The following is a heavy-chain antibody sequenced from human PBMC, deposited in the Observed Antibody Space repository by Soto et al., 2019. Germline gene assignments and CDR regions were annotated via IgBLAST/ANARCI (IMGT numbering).Heavy chain of an antibody. V-gene: IGHV4-34*01. CDR1: GESFSGHI. CDR3: ARGLITGSHYSGGWYYFDS. CDR2: INHNGSA. Sequence: QVQLQQSGAGLLKPSETLSLTCAVYGESFSGHIWTWIRQTPGKGLQWIGQINHNGSASYNPSLKSRVTISVHTSNSQFSLELSSVTAADTAVYYCARGLITGSHYSGGWYYFDSWGQGTQVTVSS. J-gene: IGHJ4*02. D-gene: IGHD6-19*01.